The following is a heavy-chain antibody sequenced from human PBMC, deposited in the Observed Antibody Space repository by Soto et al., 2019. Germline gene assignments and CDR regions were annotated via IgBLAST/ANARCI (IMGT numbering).Heavy chain of an antibody. CDR2: IYYSGST. Sequence: PSETLSLTCTVSGGSISSYYWSWIRQPPGKGLEWIGYIYYSGSTNYNPSLKSRVTISVDTSKNQFSLKLSSVTAADTAVYYCARGRSRVVPASTGDMDVWGQGTTVTVSS. V-gene: IGHV4-59*12. D-gene: IGHD2-2*01. CDR3: ARGRSRVVPASTGDMDV. CDR1: GGSISSYY. J-gene: IGHJ6*02.